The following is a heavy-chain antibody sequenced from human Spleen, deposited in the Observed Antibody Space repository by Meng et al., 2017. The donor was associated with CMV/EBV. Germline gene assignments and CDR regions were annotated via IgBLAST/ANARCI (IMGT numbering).Heavy chain of an antibody. CDR2: INHSGSS. J-gene: IGHJ4*02. CDR3: ARGRSDDFWSGYYRIFFDY. D-gene: IGHD3-3*01. Sequence: SVSGYYWTWLRQPPGKGLEWIGEINHSGSSNYNASLKSRVSISIDTSKNQFSLRLNSVTAADTAVYYCARGRSDDFWSGYYRIFFDYWGQGTLVTVSS. CDR1: SVSGYY. V-gene: IGHV4-34*01.